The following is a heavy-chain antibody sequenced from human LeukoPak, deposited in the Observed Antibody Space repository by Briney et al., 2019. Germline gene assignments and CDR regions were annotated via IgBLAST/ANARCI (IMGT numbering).Heavy chain of an antibody. D-gene: IGHD6-19*01. CDR2: IKQDGSEK. J-gene: IGHJ4*02. Sequence: GGSLRLSCAASGFTFSDYCMSWVRQAPGKGLEWVANIKQDGSEKYYVDSVKGRFTISRDNAKNSLYLQMNSLRAEDTAVYYCASLLSGWYFPHDYWGQGTLVTVSS. CDR1: GFTFSDYC. CDR3: ASLLSGWYFPHDY. V-gene: IGHV3-7*01.